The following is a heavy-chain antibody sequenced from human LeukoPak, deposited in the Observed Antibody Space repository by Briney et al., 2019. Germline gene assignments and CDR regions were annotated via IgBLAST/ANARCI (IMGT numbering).Heavy chain of an antibody. CDR2: IYSSGST. Sequence: GGSLRLSCAASGFTFSNNYMSWVRQAPGKGVEWVSLIYSSGSTDSADSVKGRFTISRDNSKNTLYLQMNSLRDEDTAVYYCARGGDIVGTSSSAFDIWGQGTMVTVSS. CDR1: GFTFSNNY. D-gene: IGHD1-26*01. V-gene: IGHV3-53*01. CDR3: ARGGDIVGTSSSAFDI. J-gene: IGHJ3*02.